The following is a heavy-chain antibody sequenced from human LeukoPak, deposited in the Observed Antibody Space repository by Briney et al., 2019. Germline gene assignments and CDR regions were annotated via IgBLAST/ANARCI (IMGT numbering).Heavy chain of an antibody. CDR2: INPNSGGT. J-gene: IGHJ5*02. V-gene: IGHV1-2*02. Sequence: GSVKVSCKASGYTFTGYYMHWVRQAPGQGLEWIGWINPNSGGTNYAQKFQGRVTMTRDTSISTAYMELSRLRSDDTAVYYCAIARRGYSSLFDPRGQGTLVTVSS. CDR1: GYTFTGYY. D-gene: IGHD6-13*01. CDR3: AIARRGYSSLFDP.